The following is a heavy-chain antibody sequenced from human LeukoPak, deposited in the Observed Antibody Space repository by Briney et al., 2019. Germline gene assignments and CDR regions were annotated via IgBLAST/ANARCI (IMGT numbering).Heavy chain of an antibody. CDR3: ARDPDTSPSPKNMDV. J-gene: IGHJ6*03. CDR1: GFTFSSYG. V-gene: IGHV3-30*03. D-gene: IGHD1-14*01. CDR2: ISYDGTNK. Sequence: GGSLRLSCAASGFTFSSYGMHWVRQAPGKGLEWVALISYDGTNKYYTGSVKGRFTISRDNAKNSLYLQMNSLRAEDTAVYYCARDPDTSPSPKNMDVWGKGTTVTVPS.